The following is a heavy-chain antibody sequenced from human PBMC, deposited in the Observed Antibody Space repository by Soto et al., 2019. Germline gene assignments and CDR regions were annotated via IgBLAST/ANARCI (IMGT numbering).Heavy chain of an antibody. CDR2: ISSSSSTI. J-gene: IGHJ5*02. Sequence: EVQLVESGGGLVQPGGSLRLSCAASGFTFSSYSMNWVRQAPGKGLGWVSYISSSSSTIYYADSVKGRFTISRDNAKNSLYLQKNSLRDEDTAVYYFAKEAAVNSLNGSDPRGQETLVTVSS. D-gene: IGHD6-13*01. CDR3: AKEAAVNSLNGSDP. CDR1: GFTFSSYS. V-gene: IGHV3-48*02.